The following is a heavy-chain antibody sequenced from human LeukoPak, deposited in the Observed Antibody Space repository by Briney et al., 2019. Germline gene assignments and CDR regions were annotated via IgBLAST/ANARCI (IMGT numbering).Heavy chain of an antibody. J-gene: IGHJ4*02. CDR2: IKQDGTEK. CDR1: GFTLSNHW. V-gene: IGHV3-7*03. D-gene: IGHD3-22*01. Sequence: HPGGSLRLSCAASGFTLSNHWMIWVRQAPGKGLECVANIKQDGTEKYYLDSVKGRFTISRDNSKKRLYLQMDSLRAEDSAVYYCAKGGDFDSSSYYSHWGQGILVTVSS. CDR3: AKGGDFDSSSYYSH.